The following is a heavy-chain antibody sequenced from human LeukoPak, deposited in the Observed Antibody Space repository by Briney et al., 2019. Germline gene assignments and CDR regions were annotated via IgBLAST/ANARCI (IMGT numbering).Heavy chain of an antibody. D-gene: IGHD6-6*01. J-gene: IGHJ4*02. CDR1: GFTFSGFA. V-gene: IGHV3-23*01. CDR2: TGNTGSTK. Sequence: PGGSLRLSCAAPGFTFSGFAMSWARQAPGKGLAWVSSTGNTGSTKYYADSVRGRFTISRDNSQNTLYLQMNNLRAEDTALYYCARLYSSSSSDWGQGTLVTVSS. CDR3: ARLYSSSSSD.